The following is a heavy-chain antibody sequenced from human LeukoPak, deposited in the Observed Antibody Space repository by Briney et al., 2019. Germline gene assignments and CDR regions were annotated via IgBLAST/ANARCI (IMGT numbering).Heavy chain of an antibody. D-gene: IGHD3-10*01. Sequence: GGSLRLSCAASGFTFTSYWMSWVRQAPGKGLEWVANIKQDGSEKNYVDSVKGRFTISRDNSKNTLYLLMNSLRVDDTAVYYCAKHSGRGSGSSPGYWGQGTLVTVSS. J-gene: IGHJ4*02. V-gene: IGHV3-7*03. CDR1: GFTFTSYW. CDR2: IKQDGSEK. CDR3: AKHSGRGSGSSPGY.